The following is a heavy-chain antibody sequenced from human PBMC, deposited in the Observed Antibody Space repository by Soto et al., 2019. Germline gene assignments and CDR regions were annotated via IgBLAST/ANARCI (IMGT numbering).Heavy chain of an antibody. V-gene: IGHV4-34*01. CDR2: INHSGST. Sequence: SDTLSLTCAVYGGSFSGYYWIRIRQPPGKGLEWIGEINHSGSTNYNPSLKSRVTISVDTSKNQFSLKLSSVTAADTAVYYCARAVATITGYYYYGMDVWGQGTTVTVSS. CDR3: ARAVATITGYYYYGMDV. CDR1: GGSFSGYY. D-gene: IGHD5-12*01. J-gene: IGHJ6*02.